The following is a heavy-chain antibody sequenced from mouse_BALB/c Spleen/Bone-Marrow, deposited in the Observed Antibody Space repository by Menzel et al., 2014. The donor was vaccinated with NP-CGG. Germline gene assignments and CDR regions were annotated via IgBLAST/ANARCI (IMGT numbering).Heavy chain of an antibody. D-gene: IGHD2-3*01. V-gene: IGHV14-3*02. J-gene: IGHJ2*01. Sequence: EAQRQQSVAELVKPGASGKLSCTASGFNLKDTYMHWVEQRPEQGLEWIGRIDPANGQTKYDPKFQGKATITADTSSNTAYLQLSSLTSEDTAVYYCARGHGYYVGYYFDNRGQGPPRT. CDR1: GFNLKDTY. CDR3: ARGHGYYVGYYFDN. CDR2: IDPANGQT.